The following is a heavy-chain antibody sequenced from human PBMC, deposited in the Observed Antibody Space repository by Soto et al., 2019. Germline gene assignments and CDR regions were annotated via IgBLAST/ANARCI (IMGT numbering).Heavy chain of an antibody. CDR2: ISGSGGST. CDR1: GFTFSSYA. J-gene: IGHJ6*03. V-gene: IGHV3-23*01. CDR3: ARVYGDYEDRYYYYYMDV. D-gene: IGHD4-17*01. Sequence: GALRLSCAASGFTFSSYAMSWVRQAPGKGLEWVSAISGSGGSTYYADSVKGRFTISRDNSKNTFYLQMNSLRAEDTAVYYCARVYGDYEDRYYYYYMDVWGKGTTVTVSS.